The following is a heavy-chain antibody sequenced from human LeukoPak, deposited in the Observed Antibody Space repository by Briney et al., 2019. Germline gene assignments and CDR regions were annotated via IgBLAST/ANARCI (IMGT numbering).Heavy chain of an antibody. CDR1: GYTFTGYY. CDR3: ARSALSARPYNWFDP. CDR2: INPNSGGT. J-gene: IGHJ5*02. Sequence: ASVKVSCKASGYTFTGYYMHWVRQAPGQGREWMGWINPNSGGTNYAQKFQGRVTMTRDTSISTAYMELSRLRSDDTAVYYCARSALSARPYNWFDPWGQGTLVTVSS. D-gene: IGHD6-6*01. V-gene: IGHV1-2*02.